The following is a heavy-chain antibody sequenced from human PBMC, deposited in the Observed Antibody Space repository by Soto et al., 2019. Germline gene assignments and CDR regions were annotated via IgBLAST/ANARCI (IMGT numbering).Heavy chain of an antibody. CDR2: VYSGGDT. CDR1: GGSISNHF. J-gene: IGHJ4*02. V-gene: IGHV4-4*07. CDR3: ARDTVWSGLYSHFDY. Sequence: SETLSLTCTVSGGSISNHFWSWIRQPAGKRLEWVGRVYSGGDTIYNPSLESRVIMSVDTSNNQFSLKLRSVTAADTAVYYCARDTVWSGLYSHFDYWGQGILVTVSS. D-gene: IGHD3-3*01.